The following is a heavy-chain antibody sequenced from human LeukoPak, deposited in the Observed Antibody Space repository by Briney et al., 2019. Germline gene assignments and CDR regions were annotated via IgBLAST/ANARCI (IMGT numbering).Heavy chain of an antibody. V-gene: IGHV1-69*13. D-gene: IGHD6-6*01. CDR1: GGTFSSYA. J-gene: IGHJ6*03. Sequence: SVKVSCKASGGTFSSYAISWVRQAPGQGLEWMGGIIPIFGTANYAQKFQGRVTITADESTSTAYMELSSLRSEDTAVYYCARFRSSSSHYYYYMDVWGKGTTVTVSS. CDR2: IIPIFGTA. CDR3: ARFRSSSSHYYYYMDV.